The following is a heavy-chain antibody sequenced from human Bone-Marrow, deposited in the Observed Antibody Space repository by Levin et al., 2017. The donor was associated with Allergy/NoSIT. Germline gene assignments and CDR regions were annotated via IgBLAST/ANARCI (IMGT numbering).Heavy chain of an antibody. J-gene: IGHJ4*02. CDR2: IYHSGST. Sequence: PSETLSLTCAVSGYSISSGYYWGWIRQPPGKGLEWIGSIYHSGSTYYNPSLKSRVTISVDTSKNQFSLKLSSVTAADTAVYYCARVYLGGGVSTSFTPADYWGQGTLVTVSS. D-gene: IGHD2-2*01. V-gene: IGHV4-38-2*01. CDR1: GYSISSGYY. CDR3: ARVYLGGGVSTSFTPADY.